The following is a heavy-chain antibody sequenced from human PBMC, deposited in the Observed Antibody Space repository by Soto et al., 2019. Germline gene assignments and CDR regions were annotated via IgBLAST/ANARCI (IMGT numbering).Heavy chain of an antibody. CDR1: GYTFTRYY. D-gene: IGHD3-3*01. Sequence: ASVKVSCKASGYTFTRYYIQWVRQAPGQGLEWMGWINPNSGGTNYAQKFQGRVTMTADESTSTAYMELSSLRSEDTAVYYCARGRSGYLSWFAPWGQGTLVTVSS. CDR3: ARGRSGYLSWFAP. CDR2: INPNSGGT. V-gene: IGHV1-2*02. J-gene: IGHJ5*02.